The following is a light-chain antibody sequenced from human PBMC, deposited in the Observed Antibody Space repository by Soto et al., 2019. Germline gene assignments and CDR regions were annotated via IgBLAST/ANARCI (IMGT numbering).Light chain of an antibody. CDR1: SGHSSYA. Sequence: QSVLTQSPSASASLGASVKLTCTLSSGHSSYAIAWHQQQAEKGPRYLMKLNSDGSHSKGDGIPDRFSGSSSGAERYLTISSLKSEDEADYYCQTWGTGIVVFGGGTKVTVL. V-gene: IGLV4-69*01. CDR2: LNSDGSH. J-gene: IGLJ2*01. CDR3: QTWGTGIVV.